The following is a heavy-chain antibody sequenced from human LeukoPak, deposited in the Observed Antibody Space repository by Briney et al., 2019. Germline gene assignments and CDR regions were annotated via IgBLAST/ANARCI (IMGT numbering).Heavy chain of an antibody. CDR1: GFMFSGYW. V-gene: IGHV3-7*01. Sequence: GGSLRLSCAASGFMFSGYWMTWVRQAPGKGLEWVANIKEDGSEKNYVDSVKGRFTISRDNAQNSLYLQMTSLRVEDTAVYYCAKVRRGSSGAPYYYYMDVWGKGTTVTVSS. D-gene: IGHD3-16*01. J-gene: IGHJ6*03. CDR2: IKEDGSEK. CDR3: AKVRRGSSGAPYYYYMDV.